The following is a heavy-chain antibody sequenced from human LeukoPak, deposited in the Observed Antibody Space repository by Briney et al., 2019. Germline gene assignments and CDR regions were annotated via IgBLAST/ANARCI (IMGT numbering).Heavy chain of an antibody. CDR3: TRGSLSGSSRDY. D-gene: IGHD1-26*01. CDR2: MNPNTGDT. V-gene: IGHV1-8*01. CDR1: GYTFNGYD. J-gene: IGHJ4*02. Sequence: ASVRVSCKASGYTFNGYDINWVRQATGQGREWMGWMNPNTGDTGYAQKFQGRVTMTRNTSIDTAYMELSGLKSEDTAVYYCTRGSLSGSSRDYWGQGTLVTVSS.